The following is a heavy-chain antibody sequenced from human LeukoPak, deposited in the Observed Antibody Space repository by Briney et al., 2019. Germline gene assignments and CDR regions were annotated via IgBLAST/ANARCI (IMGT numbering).Heavy chain of an antibody. CDR1: GFTFDDYD. J-gene: IGHJ4*02. CDR3: ARDDSSITGTKRH. V-gene: IGHV3-20*04. Sequence: PGGSLRLSCAASGFTFDDYDMSWVRQAPGKGLEWVSGINWKGGSTGYADSVKGRFTISRDNAKNSLYLQMNSLRAEDTALYYCARDDSSITGTKRHWGQGTLVTVSS. D-gene: IGHD1-7*01. CDR2: INWKGGST.